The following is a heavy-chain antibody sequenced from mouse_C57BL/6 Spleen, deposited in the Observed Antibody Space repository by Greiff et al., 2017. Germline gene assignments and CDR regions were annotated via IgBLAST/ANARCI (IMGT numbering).Heavy chain of an antibody. CDR1: GFTFTDYY. CDR3: ARYRGYDVAIDY. CDR2: IRNKANGYTT. V-gene: IGHV7-3*01. D-gene: IGHD2-2*01. J-gene: IGHJ4*01. Sequence: DVMLVESGGGLVQPGGSLSLSCAASGFTFTDYYMSWVRQPPGKALEWLGFIRNKANGYTTEYSASVKGRFTISRDNSQSILYLQMNALRAEDSATYYCARYRGYDVAIDYWGQGTSVTVSS.